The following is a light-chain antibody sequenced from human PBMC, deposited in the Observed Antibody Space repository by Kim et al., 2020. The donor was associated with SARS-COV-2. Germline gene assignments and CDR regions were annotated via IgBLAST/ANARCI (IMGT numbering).Light chain of an antibody. CDR3: CSYAGSYTFV. CDR1: SNDIGSYKF. CDR2: DVS. V-gene: IGLV2-11*03. Sequence: GQSGTISCTGTSNDIGSYKFVSWYQQHPGKAPKLIIFDVSERSTGVPDRFSGSQSANTASLTISGLQPEDESDYYCCSYAGSYTFVFGGGTQLTVL. J-gene: IGLJ3*02.